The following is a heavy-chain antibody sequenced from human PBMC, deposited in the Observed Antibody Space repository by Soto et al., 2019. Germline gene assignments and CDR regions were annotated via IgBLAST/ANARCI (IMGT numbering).Heavy chain of an antibody. Sequence: SVEVSFKASGYTFSSYGISWVRQAPGQGLEWMGWISAYNGNTSYAQKLQGRVTMTTDTSTSTAYMELRSLRSDDTAVYYCARDRRLGYCTNGVCSNWFDPWGQGTLVTVSS. CDR3: ARDRRLGYCTNGVCSNWFDP. CDR1: GYTFSSYG. J-gene: IGHJ5*02. V-gene: IGHV1-18*04. D-gene: IGHD2-8*01. CDR2: ISAYNGNT.